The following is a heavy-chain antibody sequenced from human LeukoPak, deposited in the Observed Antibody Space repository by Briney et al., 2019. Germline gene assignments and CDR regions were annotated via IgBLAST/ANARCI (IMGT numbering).Heavy chain of an antibody. J-gene: IGHJ4*02. CDR1: GFTFTNYD. V-gene: IGHV3-13*01. CDR2: IGTAGYT. D-gene: IGHD6-13*01. CDR3: ASSPAYSSSWYAIDN. Sequence: SGGSLRLSCAAPGFTFTNYDMHWVRHAAGEGLEWVSAIGTAGYTYYPGSVKGRFTISRENAKNSLYLQMNSLSAGDTAVYYCASSPAYSSSWYAIDNWGQGTLVTVSS.